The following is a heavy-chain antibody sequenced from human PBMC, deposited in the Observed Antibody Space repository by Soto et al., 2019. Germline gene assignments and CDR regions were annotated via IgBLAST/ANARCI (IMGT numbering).Heavy chain of an antibody. V-gene: IGHV3-33*01. D-gene: IGHD3-10*01. CDR1: GFTFSSYG. CDR3: ARELHSSMAPSFDY. CDR2: IWYDGNNK. J-gene: IGHJ4*02. Sequence: GGSLRLSCAASGFTFSSYGMHWVRQAPGKGLEWVAVIWYDGNNKDYADSVKGRFTISRDNSKNTLYLEMNSLRVRDTAVYYCARELHSSMAPSFDYSGQGTRVTVAS.